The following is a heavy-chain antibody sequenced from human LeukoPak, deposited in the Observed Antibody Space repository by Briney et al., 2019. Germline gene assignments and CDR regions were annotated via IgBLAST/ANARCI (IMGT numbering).Heavy chain of an antibody. CDR2: INPNSGGT. J-gene: IGHJ6*02. D-gene: IGHD3-16*01. CDR3: ARDGGEKILYYYYYGMDV. Sequence: ASVKVSCKASGYTFTSYYMHWVRQAPGQGLEWMGWINPNSGGTNYAQKFQGWVTMTRDTSISTAYMELSRLRSDDTAVYYCARDGGEKILYYYYYGMDVWGQGTTVTVSS. CDR1: GYTFTSYY. V-gene: IGHV1-2*04.